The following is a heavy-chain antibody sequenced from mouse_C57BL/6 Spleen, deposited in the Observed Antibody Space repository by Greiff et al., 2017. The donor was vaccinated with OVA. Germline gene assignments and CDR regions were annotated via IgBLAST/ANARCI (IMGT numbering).Heavy chain of an antibody. V-gene: IGHV1-81*01. CDR2: IYPRSGNT. CDR3: ARGAYYGSSSWYFDV. CDR1: GYTFTSYG. Sequence: VMLVESGAELARPGASVKLSCKASGYTFTSYGISWVKQRTGQGLEWIGEIYPRSGNTYYNEKFKGKATLTADKSSSTAYMELRSLTSEDSAVYFCARGAYYGSSSWYFDVWGTGTTVTVSS. J-gene: IGHJ1*03. D-gene: IGHD1-1*01.